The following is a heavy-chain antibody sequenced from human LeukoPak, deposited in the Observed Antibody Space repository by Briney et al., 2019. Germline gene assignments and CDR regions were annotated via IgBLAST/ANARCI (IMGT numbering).Heavy chain of an antibody. CDR3: ARQYAPVDF. J-gene: IGHJ4*02. D-gene: IGHD2-2*01. CDR1: VYTFTSYH. V-gene: IGHV1-18*01. Sequence: ASVKVSCKASVYTFTSYHISWLRQAPGQGLEWMGWISAYNGQTHYAQKFQGRVTMTTDTSTSTAYLELKSLKSDDTAVYYCARQYAPVDFWGQGTLVTVSS. CDR2: ISAYNGQT.